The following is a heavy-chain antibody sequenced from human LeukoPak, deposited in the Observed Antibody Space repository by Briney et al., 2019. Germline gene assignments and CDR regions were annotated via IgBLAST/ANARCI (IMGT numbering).Heavy chain of an antibody. D-gene: IGHD6-19*01. CDR1: GGSISSYY. CDR2: VYYSGST. Sequence: SETLSLTCTVSGGSISSYYWSWIRPPPGKGLEWIGYVYYSGSTNYNPSLKSRVTISVDTSKNQFSLKLSSVTAADTAVYYCARDSYSSGQYYYYGMDVWGQGTTVTVSS. CDR3: ARDSYSSGQYYYYGMDV. J-gene: IGHJ6*02. V-gene: IGHV4-59*01.